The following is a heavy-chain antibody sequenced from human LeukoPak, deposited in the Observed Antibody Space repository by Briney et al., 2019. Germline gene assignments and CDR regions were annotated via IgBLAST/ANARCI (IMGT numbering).Heavy chain of an antibody. V-gene: IGHV4-61*08. J-gene: IGHJ6*02. CDR1: GGSISSGGYY. CDR3: ARDRSGDYYYGMDV. CDR2: IYYSGST. D-gene: IGHD7-27*01. Sequence: PSETLSLTCTVSGGSISSGGYYWSWIRQHPGKGLEWIGYIYYSGSTNYNPSLKSRVTISVDTSKNQFSLKLSSVTAADTAVYYCARDRSGDYYYGMDVWGQGTTVTVSS.